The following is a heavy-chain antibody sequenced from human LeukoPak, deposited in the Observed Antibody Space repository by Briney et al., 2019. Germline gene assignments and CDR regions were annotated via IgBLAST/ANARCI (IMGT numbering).Heavy chain of an antibody. V-gene: IGHV4-4*02. CDR2: IFHSGST. D-gene: IGHD6-19*01. J-gene: IGHJ4*02. CDR1: GGSISSSW. CDR3: ARVDTVAVAFDY. Sequence: SGTLSLTCAVSGGSISSSWWSWVRQPPGKGLEWIGEIFHSGSTNYNPSLKSRVTISVDKSKNHFSLELTSVTAADTAVYYCARVDTVAVAFDYWGQGTLVTVSS.